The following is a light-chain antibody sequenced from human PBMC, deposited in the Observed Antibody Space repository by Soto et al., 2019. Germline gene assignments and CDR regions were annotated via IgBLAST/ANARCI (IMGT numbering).Light chain of an antibody. CDR3: QSYDNRLGGYLV. V-gene: IGLV1-40*01. CDR2: GNS. Sequence: QSVLTQPPSVSGAPGQRVTISCTGSSSNIGAGYDVHWYQQLPGTAPKLLIYGNSNRPPGVPGRFSGSKSGTSASLAIAGLQADDEGHYYCQSYDNRLGGYLVFGTGTKDTVL. CDR1: SSNIGAGYD. J-gene: IGLJ1*01.